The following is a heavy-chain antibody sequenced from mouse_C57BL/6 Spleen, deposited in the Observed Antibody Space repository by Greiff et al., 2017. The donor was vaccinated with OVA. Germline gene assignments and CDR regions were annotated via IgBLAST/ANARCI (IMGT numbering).Heavy chain of an antibody. D-gene: IGHD2-3*01. Sequence: QVQLQQPGAELVKPGASVKLSCKASGYTFTSYWMQWVKQRPGQGLEWIGEIDPSDSYTNYNQKFKGKATLTVDTSSSTAYMQLSSLTSEDSAVYYCARYEAEGAMDYWGQGTSVTVSS. CDR3: ARYEAEGAMDY. CDR2: IDPSDSYT. CDR1: GYTFTSYW. V-gene: IGHV1-50*01. J-gene: IGHJ4*01.